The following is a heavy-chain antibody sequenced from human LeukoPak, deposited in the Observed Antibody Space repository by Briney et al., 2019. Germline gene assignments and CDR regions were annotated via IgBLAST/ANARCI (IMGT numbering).Heavy chain of an antibody. V-gene: IGHV3-53*01. J-gene: IGHJ3*02. D-gene: IGHD6-19*01. Sequence: GXSLRLSCAASGFTVSSNYMSWVRQAPGKGLEWVSVIYSGGSTYYADSVKGRFTISRDNSKNTLYLQMNSLRAEDTAVYYCARGAVAGHDAFDIWGQGTMVTVSS. CDR1: GFTVSSNY. CDR2: IYSGGST. CDR3: ARGAVAGHDAFDI.